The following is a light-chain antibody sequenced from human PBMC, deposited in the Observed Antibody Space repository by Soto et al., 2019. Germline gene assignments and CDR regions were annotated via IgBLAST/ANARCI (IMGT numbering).Light chain of an antibody. V-gene: IGKV3-15*01. Sequence: EVVMTQSPATLSVSPGERATLSCRASESVSRNLAWYQQKPGQAPRLLIYAASTRATGIPDRFSGGGSGTEFTLTISSLQSEDFVVYYFQQYNSWPPITVGQGTRLDI. J-gene: IGKJ5*01. CDR1: ESVSRN. CDR3: QQYNSWPPIT. CDR2: AAS.